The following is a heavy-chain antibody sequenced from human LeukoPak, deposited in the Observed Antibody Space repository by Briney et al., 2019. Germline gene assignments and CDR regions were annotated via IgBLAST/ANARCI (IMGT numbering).Heavy chain of an antibody. CDR3: ARVTRRRTTGEIFGRYLDY. Sequence: SETLSLTCAVYGGSFSGYFWTWIRQSPGKGLEWIGEISAGGNSNENPSPKSRVNIPVDRSKNQFSLILNSVTAADTALYYCARVTRRRTTGEIFGRYLDYWGLGTLVTVSS. D-gene: IGHD3-10*01. V-gene: IGHV4-34*01. CDR1: GGSFSGYF. J-gene: IGHJ4*02. CDR2: ISAGGNS.